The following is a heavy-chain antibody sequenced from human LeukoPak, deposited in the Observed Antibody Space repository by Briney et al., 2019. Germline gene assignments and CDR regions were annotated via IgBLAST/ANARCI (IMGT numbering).Heavy chain of an antibody. CDR1: GFTFSNAW. V-gene: IGHV3-15*01. CDR2: IKSKTDGGTT. J-gene: IGHJ4*02. Sequence: GGSLRLSCAASGFTFSNAWMSWVRQAPGKGLEWVGRIKSKTDGGTTDYAAPVKGRFTVSRDDSKNTLYLQMNSLKTEDTAVYYCTTMLNDIENYLDYWGQGTLVTVSS. D-gene: IGHD2-8*01. CDR3: TTMLNDIENYLDY.